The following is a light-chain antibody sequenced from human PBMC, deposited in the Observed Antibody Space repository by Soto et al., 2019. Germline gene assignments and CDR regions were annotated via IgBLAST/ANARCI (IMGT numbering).Light chain of an antibody. CDR3: QVWDSSSDLRE. CDR2: YDS. Sequence: SYELTQPPSVSVAPGKTARITCGGNNIGSKSVHWYQQKPGQAPVLVIYYDSDRPSGIPERFSGSNSGNTATLTISRVEAGDEADYYCQVWDSSSDLREFGGGTKLTVL. CDR1: NIGSKS. J-gene: IGLJ2*01. V-gene: IGLV3-21*04.